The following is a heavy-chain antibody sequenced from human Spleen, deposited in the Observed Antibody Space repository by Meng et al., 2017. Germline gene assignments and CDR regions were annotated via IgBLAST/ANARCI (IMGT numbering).Heavy chain of an antibody. CDR3: ARGPTTMAHDFDY. CDR2: INHSGST. J-gene: IGHJ4*02. CDR1: GGAFSDYY. D-gene: IGHD4-11*01. V-gene: IGHV4-34*01. Sequence: GQLQQGGAGLLKPSEPRSLPCVVSGGAFSDYYWSWIRQPPGKGLEWIGEINHSGSTNYNPSLESRATISVDTSQNNLSLKLSSVTAADSAVYYCARGPTTMAHDFDYWGQGTLVTVSS.